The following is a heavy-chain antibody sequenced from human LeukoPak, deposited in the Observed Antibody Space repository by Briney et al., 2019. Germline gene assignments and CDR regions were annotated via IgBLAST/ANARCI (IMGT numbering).Heavy chain of an antibody. D-gene: IGHD3-9*01. CDR1: GGSISSYY. CDR3: ATTDYYDILTGYYIFDY. V-gene: IGHV4-59*08. Sequence: SETLSLTCTVSGGSISSYYWSWIRQPPGKGLEWIGYIYYSGSTNYNPSLKSRVTISVDTSKNQFSLKLSSVTAADTAVYYCATTDYYDILTGYYIFDYWGQGTLVTVSS. CDR2: IYYSGST. J-gene: IGHJ4*02.